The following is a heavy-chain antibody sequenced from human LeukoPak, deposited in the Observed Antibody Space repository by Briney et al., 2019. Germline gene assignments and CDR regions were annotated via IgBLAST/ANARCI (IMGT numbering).Heavy chain of an antibody. V-gene: IGHV3-30*18. CDR3: AKRPSDYGDYVSYFDY. CDR2: ISDDGRSK. CDR1: GFSFTSYG. D-gene: IGHD4-17*01. J-gene: IGHJ4*02. Sequence: GGSLRVSCAASGFSFTSYGMHWVRQALGKGLEWVGVISDDGRSKDYADSVKGRFTISRDNSKDTLYLQMNSLRAEDTAVYYCAKRPSDYGDYVSYFDYWGQGTLVTVSS.